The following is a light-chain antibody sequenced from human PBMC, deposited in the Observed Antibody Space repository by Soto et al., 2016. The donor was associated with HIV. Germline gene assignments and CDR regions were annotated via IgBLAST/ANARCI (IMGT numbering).Light chain of an antibody. CDR1: DIGSKS. Sequence: SYVLPQPPSVSVAPGETARITCGGNDIGSKSVHWYQQKPGQAPVLVVYDDDDRPSGIPERFSGSSSGNTATLTISRVEIGDEADYYCQVWDSSSDHSPWVFGGGTKLTVL. CDR2: DDD. CDR3: QVWDSSSDHSPWV. J-gene: IGLJ3*02. V-gene: IGLV3-21*02.